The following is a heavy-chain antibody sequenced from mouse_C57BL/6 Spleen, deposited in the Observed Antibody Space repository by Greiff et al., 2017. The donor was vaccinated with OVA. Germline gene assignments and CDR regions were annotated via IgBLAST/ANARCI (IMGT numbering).Heavy chain of an antibody. V-gene: IGHV1-81*01. D-gene: IGHD2-1*01. Sequence: QVQLQQSGAELARPGASVKLSCKASGYTFTSYGISWVKQRTGQGLEWIGEIYPRSGNTYYNEKSKGKATLTADKSSSTAYMELRSLTSEDSAVYFCARFGNYELGFAYWGQGTLVTVSA. CDR1: GYTFTSYG. J-gene: IGHJ3*01. CDR3: ARFGNYELGFAY. CDR2: IYPRSGNT.